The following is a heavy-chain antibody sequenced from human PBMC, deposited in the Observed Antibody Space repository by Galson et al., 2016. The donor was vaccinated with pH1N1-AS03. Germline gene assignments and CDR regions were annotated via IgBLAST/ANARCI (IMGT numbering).Heavy chain of an antibody. CDR2: INHIGGA. V-gene: IGHV4-34*01. CDR3: ARIHPELPDI. Sequence: LSLTCAVYGGSFSDYFWAWIRQPPGMGLEWIGDINHIGGANYNPSLKSRVTLSADRSKNQFSLKLYSVTAADTAVYYCARIHPELPDIWGQGTQVNV. CDR1: GGSFSDYF. J-gene: IGHJ3*02. D-gene: IGHD5-24*01.